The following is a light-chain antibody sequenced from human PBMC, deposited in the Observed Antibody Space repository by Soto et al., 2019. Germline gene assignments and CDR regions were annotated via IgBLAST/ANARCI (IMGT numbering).Light chain of an antibody. Sequence: QSALTQPRSVSGSPEQSVAISCTGTNSDVGGYNYVSWYQQHPGKAPKLMIYDVRERPSGVPDRFSGSKSGNTASLTISGLQAEDEADYYCCSYAGRYSVIFGGGTKLTVL. J-gene: IGLJ2*01. V-gene: IGLV2-11*01. CDR1: NSDVGGYNY. CDR2: DVR. CDR3: CSYAGRYSVI.